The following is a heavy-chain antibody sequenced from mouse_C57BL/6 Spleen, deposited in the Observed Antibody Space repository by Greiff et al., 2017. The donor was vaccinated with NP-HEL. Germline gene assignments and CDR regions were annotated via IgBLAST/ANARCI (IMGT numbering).Heavy chain of an antibody. CDR3: AREREFAY. Sequence: EVQGVESGGGLVKPGGSLKLSCAASGFTFSSYAMSWVRQTPEKRLEWVATISDGGSYTYYPDNVKGRFTISRDNAKNNLYLQMSHLKSEDTAMYYCAREREFAYWGQGTLVTVSA. J-gene: IGHJ3*01. CDR1: GFTFSSYA. V-gene: IGHV5-4*01. CDR2: ISDGGSYT.